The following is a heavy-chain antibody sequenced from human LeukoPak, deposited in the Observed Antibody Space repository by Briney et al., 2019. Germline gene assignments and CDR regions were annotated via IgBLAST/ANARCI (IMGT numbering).Heavy chain of an antibody. CDR1: GYTFTGYY. J-gene: IGHJ3*02. V-gene: IGHV1-2*02. Sequence: ASVKVSCKASGYTFTGYYMHWVRQAPGQGLEWMGWINPNSGGTNYAQKFQGRVTMTRDTSISTAYMELSRLRSDDTAVYYCARVSHHLHAFDIWGQGTMVTVSS. CDR3: ARVSHHLHAFDI. CDR2: INPNSGGT.